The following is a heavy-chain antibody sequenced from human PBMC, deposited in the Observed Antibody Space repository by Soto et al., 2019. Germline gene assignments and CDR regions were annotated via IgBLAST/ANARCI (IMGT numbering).Heavy chain of an antibody. J-gene: IGHJ4*02. Sequence: QVQLVQSGAEVKKPGASVKVSCKASGYTFTSYGISWVRQAPGQGLEWMGWISAYNGNTNYAQKLQGRVTMTTDTSTSTAYMELRSLRSDDKAVYYCARDGGFLRAMVRGEDYFDYWGQGTLVTVSS. CDR3: ARDGGFLRAMVRGEDYFDY. D-gene: IGHD3-10*01. V-gene: IGHV1-18*01. CDR2: ISAYNGNT. CDR1: GYTFTSYG.